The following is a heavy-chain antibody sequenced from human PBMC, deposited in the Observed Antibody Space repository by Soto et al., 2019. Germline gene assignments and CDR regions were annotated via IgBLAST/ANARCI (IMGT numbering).Heavy chain of an antibody. J-gene: IGHJ4*01. V-gene: IGHV3-7*03. Sequence: GGSLRLSCTASGFIFSSFWMSWVRQAPGKGLEWVANIKKDGSEIYYVDSVKGRFTVSRDNAKNSLYVHMNGLRVEDTAVYYCVRVPNYVEYVMDYWGQGTQVTVSS. D-gene: IGHD4-17*01. CDR2: IKKDGSEI. CDR3: VRVPNYVEYVMDY. CDR1: GFIFSSFW.